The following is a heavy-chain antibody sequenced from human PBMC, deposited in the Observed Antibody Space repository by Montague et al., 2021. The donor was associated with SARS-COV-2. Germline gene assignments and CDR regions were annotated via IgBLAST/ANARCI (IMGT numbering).Heavy chain of an antibody. Sequence: SETLSLTCTVSGDSISSHFWSWIRQPPGRGLEWIGYIYYRGSTNYNPSLKSRVTISVDTSKNQFSLNLTSVTAADTAVYYCARETRSNWFGPWGPGTLVSV. J-gene: IGHJ5*02. D-gene: IGHD4-11*01. CDR1: GDSISSHF. CDR2: IYYRGST. CDR3: ARETRSNWFGP. V-gene: IGHV4-59*11.